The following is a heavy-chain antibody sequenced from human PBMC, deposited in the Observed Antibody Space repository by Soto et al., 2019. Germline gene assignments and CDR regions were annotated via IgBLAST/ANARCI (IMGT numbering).Heavy chain of an antibody. V-gene: IGHV3-30*03. Sequence: QVQLVESGGGVVQPGRSLRLSCAASGFTFSIYGMHWVRHAPGKGLEWVAMISFDGSEKYYTDSVKGRFHISRDSSKNTLYLQMDRLRLVDTAVDYCARDRRLYYSDAFDIWGQGTTVTVSS. D-gene: IGHD1-26*01. CDR1: GFTFSIYG. CDR3: ARDRRLYYSDAFDI. CDR2: ISFDGSEK. J-gene: IGHJ3*02.